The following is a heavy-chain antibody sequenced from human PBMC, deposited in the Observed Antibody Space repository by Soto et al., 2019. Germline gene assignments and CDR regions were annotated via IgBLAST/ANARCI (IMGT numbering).Heavy chain of an antibody. CDR1: GASMSSGGYY. J-gene: IGHJ5*02. D-gene: IGHD6-6*01. CDR3: ARARHNNSFDP. Sequence: QVQLQESGPGLVKPSQTLSLTCTVSGASMSSGGYYWTWIRQSPGKGLEWIGYIYYSGSTYYNPSLEMRVAISLDTYRSQFSLTLHSVTAADTAIYYCARARHNNSFDPWGQGTLVSVSS. CDR2: IYYSGST. V-gene: IGHV4-31*03.